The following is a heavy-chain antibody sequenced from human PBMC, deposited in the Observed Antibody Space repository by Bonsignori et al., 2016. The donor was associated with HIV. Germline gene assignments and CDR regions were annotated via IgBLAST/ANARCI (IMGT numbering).Heavy chain of an antibody. Sequence: GESLKISCAASGFTFSDYYMSWIRQAPGKGLEWVSYISSSGSTIYYADSVKGRFTISRDNAKNSLYLQMNSLRAEDTAVYYCARRGYSYGDYFDYWGQGTLVTVSS. D-gene: IGHD5-18*01. J-gene: IGHJ4*02. CDR2: ISSSGSTI. CDR1: GFTFSDYY. V-gene: IGHV3-11*01. CDR3: ARRGYSYGDYFDY.